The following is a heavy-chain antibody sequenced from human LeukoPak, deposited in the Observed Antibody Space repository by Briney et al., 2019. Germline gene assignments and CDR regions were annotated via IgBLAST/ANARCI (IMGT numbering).Heavy chain of an antibody. CDR2: ISWNSGSI. CDR1: GFTFDDYA. J-gene: IGHJ3*02. D-gene: IGHD2-15*01. V-gene: IGHV3-9*01. Sequence: GGSLRLSCAASGFTFDDYAMHWVRQAPGKGLEWVSGISWNSGSIGYADSVKGRFTISRDNAKNSLYLQMNSLRAEDTALYYCAKDSQSEFCSGGSCYLTDAFDIWGQGTMVTVSS. CDR3: AKDSQSEFCSGGSCYLTDAFDI.